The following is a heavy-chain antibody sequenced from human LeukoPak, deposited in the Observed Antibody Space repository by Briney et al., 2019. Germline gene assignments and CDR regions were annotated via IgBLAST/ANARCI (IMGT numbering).Heavy chain of an antibody. CDR1: SGSLSDYF. V-gene: IGHV4-34*01. CDR2: INHSGST. J-gene: IGHJ5*02. D-gene: IGHD6-13*01. CDR3: AREGTTDSSTWYMSWFDP. Sequence: SETLSLTCAVYSGSLSDYFWSWIRQSPGKGLEWIGEINHSGSTKYNPSLKSRVTISVDTSKNQFSLRLSSVTAADTAVYYCAREGTTDSSTWYMSWFDPWGQGSLVTVSS.